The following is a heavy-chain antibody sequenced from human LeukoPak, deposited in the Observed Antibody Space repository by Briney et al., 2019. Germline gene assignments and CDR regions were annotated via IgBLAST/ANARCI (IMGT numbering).Heavy chain of an antibody. D-gene: IGHD2/OR15-2a*01. Sequence: GGSLILSCAASGFTFSTYTMSWVRQAPGKGLEWVSSISSSSTYVYYADSVKGRFTISRDNAKNSLYLQMNSLRAEDTAVYYCARVAGYCSSTSNCYFDYWGQGTLVTVSS. V-gene: IGHV3-21*01. J-gene: IGHJ4*02. CDR2: ISSSSTYV. CDR1: GFTFSTYT. CDR3: ARVAGYCSSTSNCYFDY.